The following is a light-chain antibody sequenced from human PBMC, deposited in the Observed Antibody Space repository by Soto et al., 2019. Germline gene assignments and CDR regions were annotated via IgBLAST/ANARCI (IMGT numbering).Light chain of an antibody. CDR2: EVT. CDR3: SSYISNNTPYV. V-gene: IGLV2-14*01. CDR1: HRDIGRYNF. J-gene: IGLJ1*01. Sequence: SSPTPPAPPSGAPGQSIPPSFTRTHRDIGRYNFVSWYQHHPGKAPKLMIYEVTNRPSGVSNRFSGSKSGNTASLTISGLQAGDEADYYCSSYISNNTPYVFGTGTKV.